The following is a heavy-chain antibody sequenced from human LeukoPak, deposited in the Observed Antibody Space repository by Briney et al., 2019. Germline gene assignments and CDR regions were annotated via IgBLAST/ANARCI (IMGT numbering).Heavy chain of an antibody. CDR2: IYSTGST. V-gene: IGHV4-4*07. CDR1: GGSISRYY. CDR3: ARIAFWSGYYTHFDF. J-gene: IGHJ4*02. Sequence: SETLSLTCTVSGGSISRYYWSWIRQPAGKALEWIGRIYSTGSTHYNPSLKSRVTMSVDTSKNQFSLKLSSVTAADAAVYYCARIAFWSGYYTHFDFWGQGTLVTVSS. D-gene: IGHD3-3*01.